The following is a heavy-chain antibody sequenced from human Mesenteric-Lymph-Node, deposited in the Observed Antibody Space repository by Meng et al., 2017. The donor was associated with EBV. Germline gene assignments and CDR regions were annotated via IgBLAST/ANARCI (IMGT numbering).Heavy chain of an antibody. J-gene: IGHJ5*02. CDR3: ATHGSGSYSWFDP. CDR2: ISHSGGT. CDR1: GGSPRGDY. Sequence: QVPVPQWAAGLLTPSETPSPPLAVYGGSPRGDYWSWIRQPPGKGLEWIGEISHSGGTTYNPSLKSRVTISVDTSKNQFSLKLSSVTAADTAVYYCATHGSGSYSWFDPWGQGTLVTVSS. D-gene: IGHD3-10*01. V-gene: IGHV4-34*01.